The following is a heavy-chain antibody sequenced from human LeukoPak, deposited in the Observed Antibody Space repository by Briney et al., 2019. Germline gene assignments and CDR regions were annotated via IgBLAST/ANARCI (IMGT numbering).Heavy chain of an antibody. J-gene: IGHJ4*02. V-gene: IGHV3-53*01. Sequence: PGGSLRLSCAASGFTVITNDMTWVHQAPGKGLEWVSVLYSDANTKYADSVQGRFTISRDNSKNTLYLEMNSLSPDDTAVYYCARGVEPLAANTLAYWGQGTLVTVSS. CDR1: GFTVITND. CDR2: LYSDANT. CDR3: ARGVEPLAANTLAY. D-gene: IGHD1-14*01.